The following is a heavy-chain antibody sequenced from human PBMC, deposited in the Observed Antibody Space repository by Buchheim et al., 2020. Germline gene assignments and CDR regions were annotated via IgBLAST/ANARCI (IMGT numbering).Heavy chain of an antibody. J-gene: IGHJ4*02. CDR3: ARGWSVVTDY. V-gene: IGHV3-48*01. CDR2: ISSGSSGNTI. Sequence: EVQLVESGGGLVQPGGSLRLSCVASGFTFSSYSMNWVRQAPGKGLEWVSYISSGSSGNTIYYADSVKGRFTISRDNDESSLYLQMNSLRAEDTAVYFCARGWSVVTDYWGQGT. D-gene: IGHD2-15*01. CDR1: GFTFSSYS.